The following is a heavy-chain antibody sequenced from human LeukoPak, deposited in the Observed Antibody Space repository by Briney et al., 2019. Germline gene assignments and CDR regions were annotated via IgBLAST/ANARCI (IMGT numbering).Heavy chain of an antibody. Sequence: GASVRVSCKTSGYTFTRYGISWVRQAPGQGLEWMGWISAYNGDTNYAQKVQGRVTMTTDTATSTAYMELRSLRSDDTAVYYCARNDYGEYDVTLQHDYWGQGTLVTVSS. V-gene: IGHV1-18*01. CDR2: ISAYNGDT. CDR1: GYTFTRYG. CDR3: ARNDYGEYDVTLQHDY. D-gene: IGHD4-17*01. J-gene: IGHJ4*02.